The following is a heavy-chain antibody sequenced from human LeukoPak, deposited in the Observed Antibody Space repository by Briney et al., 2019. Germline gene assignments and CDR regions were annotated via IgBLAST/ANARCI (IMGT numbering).Heavy chain of an antibody. D-gene: IGHD5-12*01. CDR2: IYSGGSS. CDR3: ATRPDGNDVPYFDY. V-gene: IGHV3-66*01. CDR1: GLTVGFKC. J-gene: IGHJ4*02. Sequence: GGSLRLSCAASGLTVGFKCMSWVRQAPGKGLEWVSIIYSGGSSYYADSVKGRFTVSRDTSRNTLYLQMNSLRAEDTAVYYCATRPDGNDVPYFDYWGQGTLVTVSS.